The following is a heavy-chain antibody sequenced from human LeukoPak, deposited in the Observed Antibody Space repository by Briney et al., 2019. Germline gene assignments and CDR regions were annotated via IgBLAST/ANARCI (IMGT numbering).Heavy chain of an antibody. Sequence: PEGSLRLSCAASGFTFSSYWMSWVRQAPGKGLEWVANIKQDGSEKYYVDSVKGRFTISRDNAKNSLYLQMNSLRAEDTAVYYCARDLGQYYDTSDNWFDPWGQGTLVTVSS. CDR1: GFTFSSYW. J-gene: IGHJ5*02. D-gene: IGHD3-22*01. CDR2: IKQDGSEK. V-gene: IGHV3-7*01. CDR3: ARDLGQYYDTSDNWFDP.